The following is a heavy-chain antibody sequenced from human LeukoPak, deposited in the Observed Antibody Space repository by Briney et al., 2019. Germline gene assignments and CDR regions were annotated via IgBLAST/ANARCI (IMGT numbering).Heavy chain of an antibody. CDR3: ARGILRRNNWFDP. CDR1: GGSISSGDYY. V-gene: IGHV4-30-4*01. CDR2: IYYSGST. J-gene: IGHJ5*02. Sequence: SETLSLTCTVSGGSISSGDYYWSWIRQPPGEGLEWIGYIYYSGSTYYNPSLKSRVTISVDTSKNQFSLKLSSVTAADTAVYYCARGILRRNNWFDPWGQGTLVTVSS. D-gene: IGHD3-9*01.